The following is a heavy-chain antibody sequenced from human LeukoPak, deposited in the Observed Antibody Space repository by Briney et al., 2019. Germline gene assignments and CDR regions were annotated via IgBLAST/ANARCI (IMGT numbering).Heavy chain of an antibody. V-gene: IGHV3-73*01. CDR2: IRNKGSNHAT. CDR1: GFTFGDSA. J-gene: IGHJ6*02. CDR3: XRXHYYAIDF. Sequence: GGSLRLSCAASGFTFGDSAINWVRQASGKGLEWIAHIRNKGSNHATTYAASVKGRFTISRDDSRNTAFLQMNSVKPEDTAIYYXXRXHYYAIDFWGQGTTVT.